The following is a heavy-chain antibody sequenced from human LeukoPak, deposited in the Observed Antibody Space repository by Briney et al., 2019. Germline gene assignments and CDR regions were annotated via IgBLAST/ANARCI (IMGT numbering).Heavy chain of an antibody. CDR3: ARGKVVAGTPGQNSWDS. D-gene: IGHD6-19*01. CDR2: IYDSGTT. Sequence: SETLSLTCTVSGGSINNWFWSWIRQPPGKGLEWIGHIYDSGTTDYNPSLKTRVTISADTSKNQVSLKLSSVTAADTAVYYCARGKVVAGTPGQNSWDSWGQGTLVTVSS. CDR1: GGSINNWF. J-gene: IGHJ4*02. V-gene: IGHV4-59*12.